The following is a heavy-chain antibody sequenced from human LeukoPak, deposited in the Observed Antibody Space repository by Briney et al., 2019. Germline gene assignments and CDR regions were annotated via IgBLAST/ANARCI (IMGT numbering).Heavy chain of an antibody. Sequence: ASVKVSCKASGGTFSSYSMSWVRQAPGQGLEWMGGIIPIFDTSNYAQKFQGRVTITVDKSTSTAYMELNSLRSEDTALYYCASVGNGYSYGPHFDYWGQGTLVTVSS. CDR1: GGTFSSYS. J-gene: IGHJ4*02. V-gene: IGHV1-69*06. D-gene: IGHD5-18*01. CDR2: IIPIFDTS. CDR3: ASVGNGYSYGPHFDY.